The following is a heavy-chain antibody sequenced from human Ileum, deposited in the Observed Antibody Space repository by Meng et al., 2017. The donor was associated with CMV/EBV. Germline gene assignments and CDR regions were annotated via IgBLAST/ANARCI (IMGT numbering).Heavy chain of an antibody. V-gene: IGHV3-21*01. CDR2: ISSSSYYI. D-gene: IGHD2-2*03. Sequence: GGSLRLSCAVSGFTFSSYSMNWVRQAPGKGLEWVSSISSSSYYIYYADSVKGRFTISRDNAKNSLYLQMNSLIAEDTAVYYCARDTHGYCSSTSCSDAFDIWGQGTMVTVSS. J-gene: IGHJ3*02. CDR1: GFTFSSYS. CDR3: ARDTHGYCSSTSCSDAFDI.